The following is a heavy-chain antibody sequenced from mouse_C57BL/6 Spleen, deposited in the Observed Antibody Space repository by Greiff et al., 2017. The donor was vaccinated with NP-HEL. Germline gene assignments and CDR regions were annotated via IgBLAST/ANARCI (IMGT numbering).Heavy chain of an antibody. J-gene: IGHJ4*01. CDR2: INPSTGGT. CDR1: GYSFTGYY. V-gene: IGHV1-42*01. D-gene: IGHD3-1*01. Sequence: EVQLQQSGPELVKPGASVKISCKASGYSFTGYYMNWVKQSPEKSLEWIGEINPSTGGTTYNQKFKAKATLTVDKSSSTAYMQLKSLTSEDSAVYYCARGHLGAMDYWGQGTSVTVSS. CDR3: ARGHLGAMDY.